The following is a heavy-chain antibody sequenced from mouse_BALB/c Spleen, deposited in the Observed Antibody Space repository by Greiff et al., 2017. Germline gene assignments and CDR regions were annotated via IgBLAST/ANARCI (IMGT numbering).Heavy chain of an antibody. Sequence: QVQLKESGPGLVAPSQSLSITCTVSGFSLTSYGVHWVRQPPGKGLEWLGVIWAGGSTNYNSALMSRLSISKDNSKSQVFLKMNSLQTDDTAMYYCAREREYKVRDAMDYWGQGTSVTVSS. V-gene: IGHV2-9*02. D-gene: IGHD2-14*01. CDR3: AREREYKVRDAMDY. CDR2: IWAGGST. J-gene: IGHJ4*01. CDR1: GFSLTSYG.